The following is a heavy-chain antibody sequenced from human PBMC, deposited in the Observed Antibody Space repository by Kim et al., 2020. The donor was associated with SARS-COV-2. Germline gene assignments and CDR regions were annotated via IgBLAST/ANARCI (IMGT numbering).Heavy chain of an antibody. D-gene: IGHD3-10*01. CDR1: GGSFSGYY. J-gene: IGHJ4*02. CDR2: INHSGST. Sequence: SETLSLTCAVYGGSFSGYYWSWIRQSPGKGLEWIGEINHSGSTNYNPSLKSRVTISVDTSKNQFSLKLSSVTAADTAVYYCARGLTPRGIRDFDYWGQGTLVTVSS. CDR3: ARGLTPRGIRDFDY. V-gene: IGHV4-34*01.